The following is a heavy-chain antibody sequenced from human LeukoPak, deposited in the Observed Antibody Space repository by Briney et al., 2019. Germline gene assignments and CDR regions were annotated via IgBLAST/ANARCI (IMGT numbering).Heavy chain of an antibody. CDR3: ARPPRGGGSRGLGY. Sequence: GGSLRLSCAASGFTFSSYSMNWVRQAPGKGLEWVSYISSSSSTIYYADSVEGRFTISRDNAKNSLYLQMNSLRDEDTAVYYCARPPRGGGSRGLGYWGQGTLVTVSS. CDR2: ISSSSSTI. J-gene: IGHJ4*02. CDR1: GFTFSSYS. V-gene: IGHV3-48*02. D-gene: IGHD2-15*01.